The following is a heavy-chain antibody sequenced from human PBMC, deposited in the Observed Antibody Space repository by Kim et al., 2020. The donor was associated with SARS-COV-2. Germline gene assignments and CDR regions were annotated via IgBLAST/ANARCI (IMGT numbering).Heavy chain of an antibody. CDR3: ARRGWLQGHFGY. D-gene: IGHD5-12*01. J-gene: IGHJ4*02. CDR2: IYYSGST. V-gene: IGHV4-59*08. Sequence: SETLSLTCTVSGGSISSYYWSWIRQPPGKGLEWIGYIYYSGSTNYNPSLKSRVTISVDTSKNQFSLKLSSVTAADTAVYYCARRGWLQGHFGYWGQGTLVTVSS. CDR1: GGSISSYY.